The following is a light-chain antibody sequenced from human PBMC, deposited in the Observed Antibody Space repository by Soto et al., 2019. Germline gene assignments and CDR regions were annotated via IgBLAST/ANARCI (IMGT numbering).Light chain of an antibody. CDR3: SSYTSSSTYV. J-gene: IGLJ1*01. CDR1: SRDVGDYNY. V-gene: IGLV2-14*01. Sequence: QSALTQPASVSGTPGQSITISCTGTSRDVGDYNYVSWYQQLPGKAPKVMIYEVSNRPSGVSNRFSGSKSGITASLTISGLQAEDEADYYCSSYTSSSTYVFGTGTKVTVL. CDR2: EVS.